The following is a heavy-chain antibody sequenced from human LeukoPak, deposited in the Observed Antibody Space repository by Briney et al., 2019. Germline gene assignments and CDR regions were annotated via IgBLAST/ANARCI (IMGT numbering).Heavy chain of an antibody. CDR3: ATYLVAGGARTFDY. CDR2: ISATGA. V-gene: IGHV3-23*01. CDR1: GLTFSSYA. J-gene: IGHJ4*02. Sequence: GGSLRLSCAASGLTFSSYALSWVRHAAGKGLEWVSTISATGAYYADSVKGRFTVSRDNSKNTLYVQMNSLRAEDTAVYYCATYLVAGGARTFDYWGQGTLVTVSS. D-gene: IGHD1-26*01.